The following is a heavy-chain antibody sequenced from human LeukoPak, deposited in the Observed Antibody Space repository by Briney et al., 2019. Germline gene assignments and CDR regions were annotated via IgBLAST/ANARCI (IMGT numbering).Heavy chain of an antibody. Sequence: SETLSLTCTVSGGSISSYYWSWIRQPPGKGLEWIGYIYYSGSTNYNPSLKSRVTISVDTSKNQLSLKLSSVTAADTAVYYCASGRITIFGVVDYWGQGTLVTVSS. CDR3: ASGRITIFGVVDY. V-gene: IGHV4-59*01. CDR1: GGSISSYY. CDR2: IYYSGST. D-gene: IGHD3-3*01. J-gene: IGHJ4*02.